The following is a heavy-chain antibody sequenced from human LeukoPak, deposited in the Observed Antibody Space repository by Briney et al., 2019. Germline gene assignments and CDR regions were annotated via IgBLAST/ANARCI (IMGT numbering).Heavy chain of an antibody. D-gene: IGHD3-16*01. J-gene: IGHJ4*02. CDR3: TIGLGD. CDR1: GFTFSDRY. V-gene: IGHV3-72*01. CDR2: IRHKGNSYTT. Sequence: GGSLRLSCAASGFTFSDRYIDWARQAPGKGLEWVGRIRHKGNSYTTEYAAPVKGRFTLSRDDSKTSLYLQMNSLKTEDTAIYYCTIGLGDWGQGTLVTVSS.